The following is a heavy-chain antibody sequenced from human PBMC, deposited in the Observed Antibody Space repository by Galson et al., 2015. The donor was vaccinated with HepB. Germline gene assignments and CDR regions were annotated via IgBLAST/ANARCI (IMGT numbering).Heavy chain of an antibody. J-gene: IGHJ4*02. CDR3: TKDRYYDSSADLDY. Sequence: SLRLSCAASGFTFSSYGMHWVRQAPGKGLEWVACIWYDGDNKYYVDSVKGRFTISRDNSKNTLSLQMNSLRAEDTAVYYCTKDRYYDSSADLDYWGQGTLVTVSS. D-gene: IGHD3-22*01. CDR2: IWYDGDNK. CDR1: GFTFSSYG. V-gene: IGHV3-30*02.